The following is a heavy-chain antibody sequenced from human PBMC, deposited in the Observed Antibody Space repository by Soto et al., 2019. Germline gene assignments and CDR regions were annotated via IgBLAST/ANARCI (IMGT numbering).Heavy chain of an antibody. J-gene: IGHJ3*02. Sequence: GGSLRLTCAASGFTVSSNYMSWVRQAPGKGLEWVSVIYSGGSTYYADSVKGRFTISRHNSKNTLYLQMNSLRAEDTAVYYCARAAVAGAFDIWGQGTMVTVSS. D-gene: IGHD6-19*01. CDR1: GFTVSSNY. CDR2: IYSGGST. CDR3: ARAAVAGAFDI. V-gene: IGHV3-53*04.